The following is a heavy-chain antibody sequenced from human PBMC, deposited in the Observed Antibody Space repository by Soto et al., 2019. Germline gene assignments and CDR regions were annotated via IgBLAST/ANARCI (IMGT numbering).Heavy chain of an antibody. D-gene: IGHD3-22*01. CDR1: GYTFTSYG. Sequence: ASVKVSCKASGYTFTSYGISWVRQAPGQGLEWMGWISAYNGNTNYAQKLQGRVTMTTDTSTSTAYMELRSLRSDDTAVYYCARDRRSSGYYYYYYGMDVWGQGTTVTVSS. J-gene: IGHJ6*02. CDR2: ISAYNGNT. V-gene: IGHV1-18*01. CDR3: ARDRRSSGYYYYYYGMDV.